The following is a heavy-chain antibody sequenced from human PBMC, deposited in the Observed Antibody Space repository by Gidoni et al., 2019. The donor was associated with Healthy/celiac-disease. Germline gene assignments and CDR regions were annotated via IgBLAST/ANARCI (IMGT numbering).Heavy chain of an antibody. CDR2: ISSSSSTI. J-gene: IGHJ6*02. CDR1: GFTFRSHS. Sequence: EVQLVESGGGLVQPGGSLRPSCAASGFTFRSHSMDWVRQAPGKGLEWVSYISSSSSTIYYADSVKGRFTISRDNAKNSLYLQMNSLRDEDTAVYYCARDGRYSGYDMVYYYYGMDVWGQGTTVTVSS. CDR3: ARDGRYSGYDMVYYYYGMDV. D-gene: IGHD5-12*01. V-gene: IGHV3-48*02.